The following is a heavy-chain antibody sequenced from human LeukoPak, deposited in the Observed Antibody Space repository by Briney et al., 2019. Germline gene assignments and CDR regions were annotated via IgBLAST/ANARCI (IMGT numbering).Heavy chain of an antibody. D-gene: IGHD3-10*01. CDR3: ARGGYYGSGNDFRFDP. V-gene: IGHV4-61*02. J-gene: IGHJ5*02. CDR2: IYYSGST. CDR1: GDSISSGDYY. Sequence: SQTLSLTCTVSGDSISSGDYYWSWIRQPAGKGLEWIGRIYYSGSTNYKPSLKSRVTISVDTSKNQFSLKLSSVTAADTAVYYCARGGYYGSGNDFRFDPWGQGTLVTVSS.